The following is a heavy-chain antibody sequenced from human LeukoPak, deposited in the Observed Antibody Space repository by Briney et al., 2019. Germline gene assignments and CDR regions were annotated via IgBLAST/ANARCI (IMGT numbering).Heavy chain of an antibody. V-gene: IGHV4-61*02. CDR2: IYTSGST. J-gene: IGHJ4*02. Sequence: PSQTLSLTCTVSGGSISSGSYYWSWIRQPAGKGLEWIGRIYTSGSTNYNPSLKSRVTISVDTSKNQFSLKLSSVTVADTAVYYCARDGGYSYGYVDFDYWGQGTLVTVSS. CDR3: ARDGGYSYGYVDFDY. D-gene: IGHD5-18*01. CDR1: GGSISSGSYY.